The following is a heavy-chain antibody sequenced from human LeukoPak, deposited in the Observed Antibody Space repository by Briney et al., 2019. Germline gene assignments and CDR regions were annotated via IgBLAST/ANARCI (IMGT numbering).Heavy chain of an antibody. CDR1: GGSISSGGYY. CDR2: IYYSGST. V-gene: IGHV4-31*03. J-gene: IGHJ4*02. CDR3: AKIPRTYYYDSSG. Sequence: PSQTLSLTCTVSGGSISSGGYYWSWIRQHPGKGLEWIGYIYYSGSTYYNPSLKSRVTISVDTSKNQFSLKLSSVTAAVTAVYYCAKIPRTYYYDSSGWGQGTLVTVSS. D-gene: IGHD3-22*01.